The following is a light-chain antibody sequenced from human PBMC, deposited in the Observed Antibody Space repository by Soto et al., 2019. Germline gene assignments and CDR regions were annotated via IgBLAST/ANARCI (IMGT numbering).Light chain of an antibody. CDR2: KAS. V-gene: IGKV1-5*03. Sequence: DIQMTQSPSTLSASIGDRVTITCRASQSISNWLAWYQQKPGKAPNLLVYKASILETGVPLRFRGSGSGTQFTLTISSLQPDDFATYYCQHYNTYSWTFGQGTKLEIK. CDR1: QSISNW. CDR3: QHYNTYSWT. J-gene: IGKJ1*01.